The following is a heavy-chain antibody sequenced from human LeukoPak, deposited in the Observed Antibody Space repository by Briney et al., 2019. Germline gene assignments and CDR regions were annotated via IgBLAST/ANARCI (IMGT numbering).Heavy chain of an antibody. CDR1: GYTFTSYG. Sequence: ASVKVSCKASGYTFTSYGISWVRQAPGQRLEWMGWISAYNGNTNYAQKLQGRVTMTTDTSTSTAYMELRSLRSDDTAVYYCARDREDIVVVVAAPNWFDPWGQGTLVTVSS. V-gene: IGHV1-18*01. D-gene: IGHD2-15*01. CDR3: ARDREDIVVVVAAPNWFDP. J-gene: IGHJ5*02. CDR2: ISAYNGNT.